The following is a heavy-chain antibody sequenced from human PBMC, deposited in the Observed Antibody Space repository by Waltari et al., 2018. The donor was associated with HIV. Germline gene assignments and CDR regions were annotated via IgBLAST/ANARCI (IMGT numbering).Heavy chain of an antibody. CDR3: ARVSGSGYYGMDV. Sequence: QVHLVQSGGEVKKPGASVKVSCKASGYTFITYGISWVRKAPGQGLEWMGWISVYNGDTNYAQKFQGRVTMTTDTSTSTAYMELRSLRSDDTAVYFCARVSGSGYYGMDVWGQGTTVTVSS. J-gene: IGHJ6*02. CDR2: ISVYNGDT. D-gene: IGHD3-10*01. V-gene: IGHV1-18*01. CDR1: GYTFITYG.